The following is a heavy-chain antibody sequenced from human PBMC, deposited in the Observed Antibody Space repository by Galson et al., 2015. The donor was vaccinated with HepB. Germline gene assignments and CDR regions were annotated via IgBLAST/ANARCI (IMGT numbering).Heavy chain of an antibody. CDR3: ARQTNGFDP. Sequence: SGAEVKKPGESLRISCKASGYSFTNYWINWVRQMPGKGLEWMGRIDPSDSYTRYSPSFQGHVTISADKSVSNVYLQWNNLKASDTATYYCARQTNGFDPWGQGTLVTVSS. D-gene: IGHD1-1*01. J-gene: IGHJ5*02. V-gene: IGHV5-10-1*01. CDR1: GYSFTNYW. CDR2: IDPSDSYT.